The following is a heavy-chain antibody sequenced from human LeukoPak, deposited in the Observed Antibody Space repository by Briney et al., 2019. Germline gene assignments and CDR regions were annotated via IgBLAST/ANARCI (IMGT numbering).Heavy chain of an antibody. Sequence: GGSLRLSCAASGFTFSSYNMNWVRQAPGKGLEWVSYISSSSSTIYYADSVKGRFTISRDNAKNSLYLQMNSPRAEDTAVYYCARAGQLSRKGALDYWGQGTLVTVSS. D-gene: IGHD5-18*01. CDR1: GFTFSSYN. CDR2: ISSSSSTI. V-gene: IGHV3-48*01. CDR3: ARAGQLSRKGALDY. J-gene: IGHJ4*02.